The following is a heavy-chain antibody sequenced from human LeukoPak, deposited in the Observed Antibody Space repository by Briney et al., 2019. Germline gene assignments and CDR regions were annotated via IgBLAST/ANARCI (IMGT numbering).Heavy chain of an antibody. CDR1: GFTFSSYA. V-gene: IGHV3-23*01. Sequence: GGSLRLSCAASGFTFSSYAMSWVRQAPGKGLEWVSAISGSGGSTYYADSVKGRFTISRDNSKNTLYLQMNSLRAEETAVYYCSKDHGVDTADFDYWGQGTLVAVSS. CDR3: SKDHGVDTADFDY. D-gene: IGHD5-18*01. J-gene: IGHJ4*02. CDR2: ISGSGGST.